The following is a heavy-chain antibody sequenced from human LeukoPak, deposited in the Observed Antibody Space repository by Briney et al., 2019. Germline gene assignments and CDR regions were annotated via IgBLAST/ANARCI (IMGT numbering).Heavy chain of an antibody. V-gene: IGHV1-2*02. CDR3: ARDPTEDGVATIPYYYYMDV. Sequence: ASVKVSCKASGYTFTGYYMHWVRQAPGQGLEWMGWINPNSGGTNYAQKFQGRVTMTRDTSISTAYMERSRLRSDDTAVYYCARDPTEDGVATIPYYYYMDVWGKGTTVTVSS. CDR2: INPNSGGT. D-gene: IGHD5-12*01. J-gene: IGHJ6*03. CDR1: GYTFTGYY.